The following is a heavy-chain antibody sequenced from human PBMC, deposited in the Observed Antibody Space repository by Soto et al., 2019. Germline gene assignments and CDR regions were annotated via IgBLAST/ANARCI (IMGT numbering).Heavy chain of an antibody. D-gene: IGHD6-13*01. J-gene: IGHJ1*01. V-gene: IGHV2-5*02. CDR1: GFSLSTSGVG. CDR2: IYWDDDK. Sequence: QMTLKESGPTLVKPTQTLTLTCTFSGFSLSTSGVGVGWIRQPPGKALEWLALIYWDDDKRYSPSLKSRLTITNDTSKNQVVLTMTNMDPVDTATYYCAHGIAAAGTSWGYFQHWGQGTLVTVSS. CDR3: AHGIAAAGTSWGYFQH.